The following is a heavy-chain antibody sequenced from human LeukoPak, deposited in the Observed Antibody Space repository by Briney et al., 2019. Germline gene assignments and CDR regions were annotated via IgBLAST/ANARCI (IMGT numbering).Heavy chain of an antibody. CDR1: GFTFSSYG. Sequence: GGSLRLSCAASGFTFSSYGMHWVRQAPGKGLEWVAVIWYDGSNKYYADSVKGRFTISRDNSKNTLYLQMNSLRAEDTAVYYCAKAPYCSGGSCYYYYMDVWGKGTTVTVSS. V-gene: IGHV3-33*06. CDR2: IWYDGSNK. CDR3: AKAPYCSGGSCYYYYMDV. D-gene: IGHD2-15*01. J-gene: IGHJ6*03.